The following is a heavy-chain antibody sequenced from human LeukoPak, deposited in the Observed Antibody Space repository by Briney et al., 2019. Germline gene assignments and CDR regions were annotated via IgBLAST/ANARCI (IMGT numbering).Heavy chain of an antibody. CDR1: GYSFTSYW. CDR2: IYPGDSDT. J-gene: IGHJ5*02. Sequence: GESLKISCKGSGYSFTSYWIGWVRQMPGRGLEWMGIIYPGDSDTRYSPSFQGQVTISADKSISTAYLQWSSLKASDTAMYYCARRSSLWFGHSEPWGQGTLVTVSS. V-gene: IGHV5-51*01. CDR3: ARRSSLWFGHSEP. D-gene: IGHD3-10*01.